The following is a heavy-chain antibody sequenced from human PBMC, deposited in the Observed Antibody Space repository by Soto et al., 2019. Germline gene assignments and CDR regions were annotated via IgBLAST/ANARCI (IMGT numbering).Heavy chain of an antibody. CDR3: ATLYGDYVSY. CDR2: IYYSGST. CDR1: GGSISSGEYY. D-gene: IGHD4-17*01. V-gene: IGHV4-39*01. J-gene: IGHJ4*02. Sequence: SETLSLTCTVSGGSISSGEYYWTWIRQPPGKGLEWIGYIYYSGSTYYNPSLKSRVTISVDTSKNQFSLKLSSVTAADTAVYYCATLYGDYVSYWGRGTLVTVSS.